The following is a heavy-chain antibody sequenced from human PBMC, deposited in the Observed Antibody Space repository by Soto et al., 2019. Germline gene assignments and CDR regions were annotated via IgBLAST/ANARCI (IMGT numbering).Heavy chain of an antibody. V-gene: IGHV5-51*01. Sequence: GGSLKISCKGSGYSFTSYWIGWGRQMPGKGLEWMGIIYPGDSGTRYSPSFQGQVTISADKSISTAYLQWSSLKASDTAMYYCARTSADGKYYYGMDVWGQGTTVTVSS. CDR2: IYPGDSGT. D-gene: IGHD6-13*01. CDR3: ARTSADGKYYYGMDV. J-gene: IGHJ6*02. CDR1: GYSFTSYW.